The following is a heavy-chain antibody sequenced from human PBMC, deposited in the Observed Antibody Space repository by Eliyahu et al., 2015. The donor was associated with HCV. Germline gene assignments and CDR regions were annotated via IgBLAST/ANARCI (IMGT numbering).Heavy chain of an antibody. V-gene: IGHV3-9*01. CDR1: GFXFXDYA. J-gene: IGHJ3*02. Sequence: EVQLVESGGGLVQPGXSLRXSCXAXGFXFXDYAXHWVRQAPGKGLEWVSGISWNSGSIGYADSVKGRFTISRDNAKNSLYLQMNSLRAEDTALYYCAKDIHEAGTNAFDIWGQGTMVTVFS. D-gene: IGHD6-19*01. CDR3: AKDIHEAGTNAFDI. CDR2: ISWNSGSI.